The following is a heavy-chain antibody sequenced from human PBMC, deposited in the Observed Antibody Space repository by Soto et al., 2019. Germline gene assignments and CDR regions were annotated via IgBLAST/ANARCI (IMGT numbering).Heavy chain of an antibody. D-gene: IGHD3-22*01. V-gene: IGHV4-30-2*01. CDR2: IYHTGST. CDR1: GGSISSSDYS. Sequence: PSETLSLTCAVSGGSISSSDYSWSWIRQPPGKGLEWIGYIYHTGSTYYNPSLNSRLTISVDRTTNQFSLKLNPVTTADTAVYNSDGSGYDPNACDYGGQGTLVTVSS. J-gene: IGHJ4*02. CDR3: DGSGYDPNACDY.